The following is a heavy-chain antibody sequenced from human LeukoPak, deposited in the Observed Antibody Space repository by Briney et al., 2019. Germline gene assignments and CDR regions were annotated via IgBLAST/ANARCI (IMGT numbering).Heavy chain of an antibody. CDR2: INHSGST. J-gene: IGHJ6*02. CDR1: GGSFSGYY. CDR3: ARGRSGYVYGMDV. V-gene: IGHV4-34*01. D-gene: IGHD5-12*01. Sequence: SETLSLTCAVYGGSFSGYYWSWIRQPPGKGLEWIGEINHSGSTNYNPSLKSRVTISVDTSKNQFSLKLSPVTAADTAVYYCARGRSGYVYGMDVWGQGTTVTVSS.